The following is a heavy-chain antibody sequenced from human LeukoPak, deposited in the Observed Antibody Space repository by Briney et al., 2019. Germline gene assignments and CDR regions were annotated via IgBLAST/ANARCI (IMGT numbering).Heavy chain of an antibody. CDR3: ARGPPGPKFDY. J-gene: IGHJ4*02. CDR2: ISSSSSYI. V-gene: IGHV3-21*01. Sequence: PSETLSLTCTVSGYSISSTYYWGWIRQPPGKGLEWVSSISSSSSYIYYADSVKGRFTISRDNAKNSLYLQMNSLRAEDTAAYYCARGPPGPKFDYWGQGTLVTVSS. CDR1: GYSISSTYY.